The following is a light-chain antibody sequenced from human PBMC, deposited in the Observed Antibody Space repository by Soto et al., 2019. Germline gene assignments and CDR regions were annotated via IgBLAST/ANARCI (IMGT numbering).Light chain of an antibody. CDR2: GVS. CDR3: QQSYSTPFT. CDR1: QSISRN. Sequence: IDIIPAPSSLSASLVHRVTITCRARQSISRNVKWYQQKPGKAPKVLIYGVSSLQSGVPSRFSGSGSGTDFTLTISSLQPEDFATYYCQQSYSTPFTFGQGTRVEI. V-gene: IGKV1-39*01. J-gene: IGKJ5*01.